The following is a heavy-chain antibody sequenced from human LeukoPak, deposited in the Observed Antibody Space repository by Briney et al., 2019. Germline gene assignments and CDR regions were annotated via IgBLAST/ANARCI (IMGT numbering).Heavy chain of an antibody. CDR3: ARDSDDILTGYSPNWFDP. D-gene: IGHD3-9*01. CDR2: ISSSSSYI. Sequence: GGSLRLSCAASGFTFNSYSMNWVRQAPGKGREWVSSISSSSSYIYYADSVKGRFTISRDNAKNSLYLQMNSLRAEDSAVYYCARDSDDILTGYSPNWFDPWGQGTLVTVSS. V-gene: IGHV3-21*01. J-gene: IGHJ5*02. CDR1: GFTFNSYS.